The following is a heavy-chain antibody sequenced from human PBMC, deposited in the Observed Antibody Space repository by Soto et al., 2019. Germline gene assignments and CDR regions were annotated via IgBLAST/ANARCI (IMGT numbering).Heavy chain of an antibody. Sequence: QVQLVESGGGVVQPGRSLRLSCAASGFTFSSYGMHWVRQAPGKGLEWVAVISYDGSNKYYADSVKGRFTISRDNSKNTLYLQMNRLRAEDTAVYYCAKPLGGDIWGQGTMVTVSS. J-gene: IGHJ3*02. CDR2: ISYDGSNK. D-gene: IGHD3-10*01. CDR3: AKPLGGDI. V-gene: IGHV3-30*18. CDR1: GFTFSSYG.